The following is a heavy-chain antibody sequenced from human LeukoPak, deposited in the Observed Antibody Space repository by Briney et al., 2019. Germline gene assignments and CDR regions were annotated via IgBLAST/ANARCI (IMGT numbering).Heavy chain of an antibody. CDR2: INPNSGGT. J-gene: IGHJ6*03. V-gene: IGHV1-2*02. CDR1: GYTFTGYY. D-gene: IGHD6-13*01. Sequence: ASVKVSCKASGYTFTGYYMHWVRQAPGQGLEWMGWINPNSGGTNYAQKFQGRVTMTRDTSISTAYMELSRLRSDDTAVYYCARDLAGIAAAGTPDYYYYYYMDVWGKGTTVTISS. CDR3: ARDLAGIAAAGTPDYYYYYYMDV.